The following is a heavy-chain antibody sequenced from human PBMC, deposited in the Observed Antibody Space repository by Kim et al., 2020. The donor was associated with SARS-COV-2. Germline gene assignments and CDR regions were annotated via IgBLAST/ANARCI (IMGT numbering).Heavy chain of an antibody. CDR1: GGSISSGGYY. CDR2: IYYSGST. Sequence: SETLSLTCTVSGGSISSGGYYWSWIRQHPWKGLEWIGYIYYSGSTYYNPSLKSRVTISVDTSKNQFSLKLSSVTAADTAVYYCARGQGLITMIVVVVGAFDYWGQGTLVTVSS. D-gene: IGHD3-22*01. CDR3: ARGQGLITMIVVVVGAFDY. V-gene: IGHV4-31*03. J-gene: IGHJ4*02.